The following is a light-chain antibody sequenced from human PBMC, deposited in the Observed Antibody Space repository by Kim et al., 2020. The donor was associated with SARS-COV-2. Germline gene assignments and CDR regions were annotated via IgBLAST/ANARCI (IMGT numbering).Light chain of an antibody. Sequence: SVARGQTSRIACEGSHIGSRNVHWYQETPGLAPVLVIYRDSDRPSGLPERFSGSNSGNTATLTVSRAQAVDEADYYCQVWDSNTGVFGGGTQLTVL. J-gene: IGLJ3*02. CDR3: QVWDSNTGV. CDR1: HIGSRN. CDR2: RDS. V-gene: IGLV3-9*01.